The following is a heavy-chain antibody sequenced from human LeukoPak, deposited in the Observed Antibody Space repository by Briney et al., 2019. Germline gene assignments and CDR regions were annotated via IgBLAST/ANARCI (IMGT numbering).Heavy chain of an antibody. J-gene: IGHJ3*01. CDR1: GFTFDDYA. CDR3: AAMVGATRDAFDV. D-gene: IGHD1-26*01. V-gene: IGHV3-9*01. Sequence: SGGSLRLSCAASGFTFDDYAMHWVRQAPGKGLEWVSGISWNSGSIGYADSVKGRFTISRDNAKHSLYLQMNSLRAEDTALYYCAAMVGATRDAFDVWGQGTMVTVSS. CDR2: ISWNSGSI.